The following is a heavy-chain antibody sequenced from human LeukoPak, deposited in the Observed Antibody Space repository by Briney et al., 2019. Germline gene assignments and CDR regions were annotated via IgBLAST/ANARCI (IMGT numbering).Heavy chain of an antibody. J-gene: IGHJ4*02. CDR1: GYTFTSYG. Sequence: ASVKVSCKASGYTFTSYGISWVRQAPGQGLEWMGWINPNSGGTSYAQTFQGRVTMTRDTSITTAYLELSRLRSDDTAVYYCARIGYNHYFDYWGQGTLVTVSS. V-gene: IGHV1-2*02. CDR3: ARIGYNHYFDY. D-gene: IGHD5-24*01. CDR2: INPNSGGT.